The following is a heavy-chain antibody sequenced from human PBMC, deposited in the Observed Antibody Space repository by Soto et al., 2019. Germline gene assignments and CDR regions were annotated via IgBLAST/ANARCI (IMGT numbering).Heavy chain of an antibody. J-gene: IGHJ6*02. Sequence: PGGSRGLSGAASGFTLSTAWMSWVGQAPGKGLGGVGGIKSKTDGGTTDYAAPVKGRFTISRDESKNTLYLQMNSLKTEDTAVYYCTTDLKYDFWSGYSFGGYGMDVWGQGTTVTVSS. D-gene: IGHD3-3*01. CDR3: TTDLKYDFWSGYSFGGYGMDV. V-gene: IGHV3-15*01. CDR2: IKSKTDGGTT. CDR1: GFTLSTAW.